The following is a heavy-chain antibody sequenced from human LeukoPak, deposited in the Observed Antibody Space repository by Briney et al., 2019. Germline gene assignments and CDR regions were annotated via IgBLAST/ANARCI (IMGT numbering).Heavy chain of an antibody. Sequence: SETLSLTCGVSGGSISSTNWWTWVRQPPGEGLEWIGEVHLSGRTNSNPSLESRVTMSVDMSENHISLKLTSVTAADTAVYYCAREGGPYRPLDYSGQGTLVTVSS. CDR3: AREGGPYRPLDY. J-gene: IGHJ4*02. CDR1: GGSISSTNW. V-gene: IGHV4-4*02. CDR2: VHLSGRT.